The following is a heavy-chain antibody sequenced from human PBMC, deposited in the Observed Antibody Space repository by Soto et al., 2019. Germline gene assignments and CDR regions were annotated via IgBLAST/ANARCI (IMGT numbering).Heavy chain of an antibody. CDR3: ARDQLEGNWFDP. Sequence: SETLSLTCTVSGCSISSGGYSWNWIRQAPGKGLEWIGYIYHSGYTLYNPSLKGRVTISVDKSKNHFSLNLTSVTAADTAVYYCARDQLEGNWFDPWGQGTLVTVSS. D-gene: IGHD1-1*01. CDR1: GCSISSGGYS. V-gene: IGHV4-30-2*01. CDR2: IYHSGYT. J-gene: IGHJ5*02.